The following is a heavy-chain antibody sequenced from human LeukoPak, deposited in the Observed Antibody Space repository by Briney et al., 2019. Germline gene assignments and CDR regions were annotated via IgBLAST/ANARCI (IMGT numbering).Heavy chain of an antibody. J-gene: IGHJ6*03. CDR1: GGSISSYY. CDR2: IYTSGST. CDR3: ARDMGSSSENQYYYYYMDV. Sequence: SETLSLTCTVPGGSISSYYWSWIRQPAGKGLEWIGRIYTSGSTNYNPSLKSRVTMSVDTSKNQFSLKLSSVTAADTAVYYCARDMGSSSENQYYYYYMDVWGKGTTVTVSS. D-gene: IGHD6-6*01. V-gene: IGHV4-4*07.